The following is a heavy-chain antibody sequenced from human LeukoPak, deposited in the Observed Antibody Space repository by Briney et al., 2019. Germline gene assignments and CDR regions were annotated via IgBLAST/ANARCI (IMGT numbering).Heavy chain of an antibody. CDR2: ISYDGNKQ. J-gene: IGHJ4*02. V-gene: IGHV3-30*03. CDR3: ARDSIAYGSGSYLHS. Sequence: GGSLRLSCAASGFTFSSYWMSWVRQAPGKALEWVAIISYDGNKQHYAESVKGRFTISSDSSRNILFLQMNSLRAEDTAVYYCARDSIAYGSGSYLHSWGQGTLVTVSS. D-gene: IGHD3-10*01. CDR1: GFTFSSYW.